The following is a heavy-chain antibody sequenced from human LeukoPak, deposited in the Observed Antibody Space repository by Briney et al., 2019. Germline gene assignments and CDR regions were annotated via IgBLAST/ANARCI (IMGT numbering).Heavy chain of an antibody. V-gene: IGHV4-4*07. CDR3: ARENYDILTGYPHFDY. D-gene: IGHD3-9*01. J-gene: IGHJ4*02. CDR1: GGSISSYY. Sequence: SETLSLTCTVSGGSISSYYWSWIRQPAGKGLEWIGRIYTSGSTYYNPSLKSRVTMSVDTSKNQFSLKLSSVTAADTAVYYCARENYDILTGYPHFDYWGQGTLVTVSS. CDR2: IYTSGST.